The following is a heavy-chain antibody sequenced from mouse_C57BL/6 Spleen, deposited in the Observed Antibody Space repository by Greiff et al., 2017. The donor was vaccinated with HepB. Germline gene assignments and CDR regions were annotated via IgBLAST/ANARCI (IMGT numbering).Heavy chain of an antibody. CDR2: INPSNGGT. CDR1: GYTFTSYW. V-gene: IGHV1-53*01. D-gene: IGHD4-1*02. J-gene: IGHJ4*01. Sequence: QVQLQQPGTELVKPGASVKLSCKASGYTFTSYWMHWVKQRPGQGLEWIGNINPSNGGTNYNEKFKSKATRTVDKSSSTAYMQLSSLTSEDSAVYYCARALQLGRRAMDYWGQGTSVTVSS. CDR3: ARALQLGRRAMDY.